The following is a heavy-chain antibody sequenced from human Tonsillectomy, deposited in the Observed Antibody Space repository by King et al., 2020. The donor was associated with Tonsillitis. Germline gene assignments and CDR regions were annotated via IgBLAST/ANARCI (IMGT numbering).Heavy chain of an antibody. Sequence: VQLVESGAEVKKPGASVKVSCKASGYTFSNYGITWVRQAPGQGLECMGWINSSNGNTNYVQKFQGRVTMTTDTSTSTAYMELSSLRSDDTAVYYCARLYIYYYDSSGYPGWFDPWGQGTLVTVSS. CDR1: GYTFSNYG. D-gene: IGHD3-22*01. CDR3: ARLYIYYYDSSGYPGWFDP. J-gene: IGHJ5*02. V-gene: IGHV1-18*04. CDR2: INSSNGNT.